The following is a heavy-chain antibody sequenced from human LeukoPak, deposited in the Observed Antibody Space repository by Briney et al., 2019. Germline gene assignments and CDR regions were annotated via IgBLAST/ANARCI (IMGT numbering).Heavy chain of an antibody. Sequence: GGSLRLSCAASGLTFSSHSMNWVRQAPGKGLEWVSSISSSSSYIYYADSVKGRFTISRDNTKNSLYLQMNSLRAEDAAVYYCARGHSSRNIWPYFDYWGQGTLVTVSS. D-gene: IGHD2-2*01. CDR3: ARGHSSRNIWPYFDY. CDR2: ISSSSSYI. V-gene: IGHV3-21*04. J-gene: IGHJ4*02. CDR1: GLTFSSHS.